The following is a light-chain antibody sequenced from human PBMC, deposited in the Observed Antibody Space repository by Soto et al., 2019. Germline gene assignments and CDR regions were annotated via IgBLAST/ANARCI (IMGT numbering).Light chain of an antibody. V-gene: IGLV1-40*01. CDR2: GNT. CDR1: SSNIGSTYD. CDR3: QSYDDSLSVHYV. J-gene: IGLJ1*01. Sequence: QSVLTQPPSVSGAPGQRVTISCTGSSSNIGSTYDVQWYQQLPGTAPKLLIHGNTDRPSGVSDRFSGSKSGTSASLAITGLQADDDADYYCQSYDDSLSVHYVFGTGTEVTVL.